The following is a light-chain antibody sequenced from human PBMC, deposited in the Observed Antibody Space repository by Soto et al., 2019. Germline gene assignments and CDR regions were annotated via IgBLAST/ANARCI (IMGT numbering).Light chain of an antibody. CDR2: AS. J-gene: IGKJ2*01. CDR1: QSVSTS. CDR3: QQYENWPPRYT. V-gene: IGKV3-15*01. Sequence: EIALTQSPATLSVSPGERVTLSCRASQSVSTSLAWYRASIRATGIAARFSGSGSGTEFTLTISSLQSEDFAVYYCQQYENWPPRYTFGQGTKLEIK.